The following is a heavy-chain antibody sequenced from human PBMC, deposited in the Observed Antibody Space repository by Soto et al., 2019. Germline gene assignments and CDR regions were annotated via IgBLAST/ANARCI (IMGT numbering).Heavy chain of an antibody. CDR1: GGSISSNAYY. CDR3: ARDRLMATAGTARHYFGLDV. J-gene: IGHJ6*02. V-gene: IGHV4-31*03. CDR2: IHYSGST. Sequence: SETLSLTYTVSGGSISSNAYYWSWIRQHPGKGLEWIGYIHYSGSTSYNPSLKSRLTISVDTSKNQFSLNLNSVTAADTAVYYCARDRLMATAGTARHYFGLDVWGQGTTVTVAS. D-gene: IGHD5-18*01.